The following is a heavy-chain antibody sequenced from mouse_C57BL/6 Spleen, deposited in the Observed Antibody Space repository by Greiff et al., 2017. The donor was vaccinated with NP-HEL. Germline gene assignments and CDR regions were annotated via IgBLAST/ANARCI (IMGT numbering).Heavy chain of an antibody. CDR3: TAAQAYFDY. V-gene: IGHV6-3*01. Sequence: EVKVEESGGGLVQPGGSMKLSCVASGFTFSNYWMNWVRQSPEKGLEWVAQIRLKSDNYATHYAESVKGRFTISRDDSKSSVYLQMNNLRAEDTGIYYCTAAQAYFDYWGQGTTLTVSS. J-gene: IGHJ2*01. CDR2: IRLKSDNYAT. CDR1: GFTFSNYW. D-gene: IGHD3-2*02.